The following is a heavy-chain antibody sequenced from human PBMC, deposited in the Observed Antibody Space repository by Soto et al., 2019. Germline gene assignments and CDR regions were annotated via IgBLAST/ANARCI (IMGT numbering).Heavy chain of an antibody. V-gene: IGHV4-30-4*01. CDR3: ARDLGGIRGLSDAFDI. J-gene: IGHJ3*02. CDR1: GGSISSGDYY. CDR2: IYYSGST. Sequence: SETLSLTCTVSGGSISSGDYYWSWIHQPPGKGLEWIGYIYYSGSTYYNPSLKSRVTISVDTSKNQFSLKLSSVTAADTAVYYCARDLGGIRGLSDAFDIWGQGTMVTVSS. D-gene: IGHD3-10*01.